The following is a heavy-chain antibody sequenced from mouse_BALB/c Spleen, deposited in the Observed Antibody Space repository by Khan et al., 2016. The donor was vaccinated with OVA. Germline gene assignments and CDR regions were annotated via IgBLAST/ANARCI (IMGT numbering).Heavy chain of an antibody. V-gene: IGHV1-37*01. CDR1: GYSFTGYF. CDR3: TDGYHWDAMDY. Sequence: VQLKESGPELVKPGASVKISCKASGYSFTGYFMNWVKQSHGKSLEWIGRINPYNGDTFYNQKFKGKATLTVDKSSSTAHMELLSLTSEDSAVYYCTDGYHWDAMDYWGQGTAVTVSS. CDR2: INPYNGDT. D-gene: IGHD2-3*01. J-gene: IGHJ4*01.